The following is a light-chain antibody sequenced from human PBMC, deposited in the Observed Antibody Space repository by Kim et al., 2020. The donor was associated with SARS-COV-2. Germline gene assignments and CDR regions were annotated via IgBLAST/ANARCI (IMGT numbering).Light chain of an antibody. CDR1: SSDVGGYDY. CDR2: DVS. J-gene: IGLJ1*01. Sequence: QSALTQPRSVSGSPGQSVTISCTGTSSDVGGYDYVSWYQQHPGKAPKLMIYDVSKRPSGVPDRFSGSKSGNTASLTISGLQADDEADYYCCSYAGRYTFYVFGTGTKVTVL. CDR3: CSYAGRYTFYV. V-gene: IGLV2-11*01.